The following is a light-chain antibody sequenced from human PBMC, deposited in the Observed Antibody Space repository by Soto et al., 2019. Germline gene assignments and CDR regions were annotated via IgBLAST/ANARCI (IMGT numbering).Light chain of an antibody. CDR2: DVS. CDR1: SSDVGAYNH. Sequence: QSALTQPASVSGSPGQSITISCTGTSSDVGAYNHVSWCQQHPGKAPKLMIYDVSIRPSGVSNRLSGSKSGNTASLTISGLQSEDEADYYCSSHTLRSTLVFGGGTKVTVL. J-gene: IGLJ2*01. CDR3: SSHTLRSTLV. V-gene: IGLV2-14*03.